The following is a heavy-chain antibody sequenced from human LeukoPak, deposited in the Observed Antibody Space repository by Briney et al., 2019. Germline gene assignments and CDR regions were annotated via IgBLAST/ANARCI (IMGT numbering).Heavy chain of an antibody. Sequence: GGSLRLSCAASGFTFSIYEMNWVRQAPGKGLEWISYISSGGTIYYAESVKGRFTISRDNAKNSLYLQMNSLRAEDTAVYYCAELGITMIGGVWGKGTTVTISS. J-gene: IGHJ6*04. CDR1: GFTFSIYE. D-gene: IGHD3-10*02. V-gene: IGHV3-48*03. CDR2: ISSGGTI. CDR3: AELGITMIGGV.